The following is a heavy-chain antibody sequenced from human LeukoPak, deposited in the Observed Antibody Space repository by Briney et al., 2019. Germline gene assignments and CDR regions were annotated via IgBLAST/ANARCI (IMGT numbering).Heavy chain of an antibody. CDR3: ARILERGAFDI. J-gene: IGHJ3*02. Sequence: PSETLSLTCAVYGGSFSGYYWSWIRQPPGKGLEWIGEINHSGSTNYNPSLKSRVTISVQTSKNQFFLTLTSVTAADTAVYYCARILERGAFDIWGQGTMVTVSS. CDR2: INHSGST. D-gene: IGHD1-1*01. CDR1: GGSFSGYY. V-gene: IGHV4-34*01.